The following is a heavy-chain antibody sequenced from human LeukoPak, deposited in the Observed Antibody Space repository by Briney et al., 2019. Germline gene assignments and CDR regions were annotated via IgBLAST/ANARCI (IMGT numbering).Heavy chain of an antibody. V-gene: IGHV1-69*05. CDR2: FIPIFGTA. D-gene: IGHD3-9*01. CDR3: ARDYFDLDLLSFDY. CDR1: GGTFSSYA. J-gene: IGHJ4*02. Sequence: SVKVSCKASGGTFSSYAISWVRQAPGQGLEWMGRFIPIFGTANYAQKFQGRVTITTDESTSTAYMELSSLRSEDTAVYYCARDYFDLDLLSFDYWGQGTLVTVSS.